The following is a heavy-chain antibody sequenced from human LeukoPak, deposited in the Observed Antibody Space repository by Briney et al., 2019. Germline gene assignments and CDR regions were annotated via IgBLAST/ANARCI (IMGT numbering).Heavy chain of an antibody. CDR1: GGSFSDYF. CDR2: INHSGRA. Sequence: NPSETLSLTCAAYGGSFSDYFWGWIRQPPGKGLEWIGEINHSGRAYYNPSLKSRVTISVDTSKNQFSLNLSSVTAADTAVYYCARDVVVVPAAIHYGMDVWGQGTTVTVSS. D-gene: IGHD2-2*01. CDR3: ARDVVVVPAAIHYGMDV. J-gene: IGHJ6*02. V-gene: IGHV4-34*01.